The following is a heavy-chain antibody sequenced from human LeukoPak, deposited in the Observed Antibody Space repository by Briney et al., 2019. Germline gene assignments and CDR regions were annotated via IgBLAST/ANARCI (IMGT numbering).Heavy chain of an antibody. D-gene: IGHD3-10*01. CDR1: GYTLSNYY. CDR2: INPTGGST. J-gene: IGHJ5*02. Sequence: ASVKVSCKASGYTLSNYYMHWARQAPGQGLEWMGIINPTGGSTIYAQKFQGRVTMTTDTSTSTAYMELRSLRSDDTAIYYCARAGTGYYASGRGWFDPWGQGTLVTVSS. V-gene: IGHV1-46*01. CDR3: ARAGTGYYASGRGWFDP.